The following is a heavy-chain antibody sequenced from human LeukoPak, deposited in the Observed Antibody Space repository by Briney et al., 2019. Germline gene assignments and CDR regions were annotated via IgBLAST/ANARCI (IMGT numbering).Heavy chain of an antibody. V-gene: IGHV3-11*04. J-gene: IGHJ6*03. CDR2: ISCSGSAM. CDR3: ARTGYCSGGRCYGSSYYYMDV. Sequence: PGGSLRLSCVVSGFTFSDYYMTWIRQAPGKGLEWVSYISCSGSAMHYTDSVKGRFTISRDNAKNSLYLQMNSLRGEDTALYYCARTGYCSGGRCYGSSYYYMDVLGKGTTVTVS. CDR1: GFTFSDYY. D-gene: IGHD2-15*01.